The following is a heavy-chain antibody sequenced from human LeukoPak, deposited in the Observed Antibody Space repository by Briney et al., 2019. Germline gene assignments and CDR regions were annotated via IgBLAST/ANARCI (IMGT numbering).Heavy chain of an antibody. CDR1: GGSISSYY. D-gene: IGHD6-25*01. Sequence: PSETLSLTCTVSGGSISSYYWSWIRQPPGKGLEWIGYIYYSGSTNYNPSLKSRVTISVDTSKNQFSLKLSSVTAADTAVYYCARVTAARWYFDLWGRGTLVTVSS. V-gene: IGHV4-59*01. CDR2: IYYSGST. CDR3: ARVTAARWYFDL. J-gene: IGHJ2*01.